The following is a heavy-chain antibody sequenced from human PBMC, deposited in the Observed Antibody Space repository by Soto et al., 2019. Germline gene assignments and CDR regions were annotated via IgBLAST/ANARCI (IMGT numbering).Heavy chain of an antibody. J-gene: IGHJ6*03. Sequence: QVQLQESGPGLVKPSETLSLTCTVSGGSISPYYWSWIRQPPGKGLEWIGYVYYSGKTNYNPSLESRVTISVDTSRNRFSLNPTSATAADTAVYYCARKGAAASYAHYYMDVWGRGTAVTVSS. D-gene: IGHD6-13*01. CDR3: ARKGAAASYAHYYMDV. V-gene: IGHV4-59*01. CDR2: VYYSGKT. CDR1: GGSISPYY.